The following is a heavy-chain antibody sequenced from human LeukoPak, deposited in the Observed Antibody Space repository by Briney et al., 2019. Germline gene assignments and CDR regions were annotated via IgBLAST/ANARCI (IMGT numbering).Heavy chain of an antibody. J-gene: IGHJ6*03. Sequence: SQTLSLTCAVSGGSISSGTYHWTWIRQPAGKGLEWIGRIYTSGSTYYNSSLQSRLTISADTSKNQFSLKLSSVTAADTAVYYCARDRFDDRSGYYYHYYYYMDVWGKGTTVTVSS. CDR1: GGSISSGTYH. D-gene: IGHD3-22*01. CDR2: IYTSGST. CDR3: ARDRFDDRSGYYYHYYYYMDV. V-gene: IGHV4-61*02.